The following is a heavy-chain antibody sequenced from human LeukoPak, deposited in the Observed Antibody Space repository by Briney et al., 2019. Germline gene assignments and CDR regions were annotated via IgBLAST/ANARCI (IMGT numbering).Heavy chain of an antibody. Sequence: PSETLSLTCTVSGGSISSGGYYWSWIRQPPGKGLEWIGYIYYSGSTNYNPSLKSRVTISVDTSKNQFSLKLSSVTAADTAVYYCARNAAADYWGQGTLVTVSS. D-gene: IGHD6-13*01. V-gene: IGHV4-61*08. CDR2: IYYSGST. CDR1: GGSISSGGYY. CDR3: ARNAAADY. J-gene: IGHJ4*02.